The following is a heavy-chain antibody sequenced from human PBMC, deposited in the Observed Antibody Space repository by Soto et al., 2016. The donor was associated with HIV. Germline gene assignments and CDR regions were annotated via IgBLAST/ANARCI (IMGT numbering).Heavy chain of an antibody. CDR3: ARGHYYYDTNYFDY. CDR1: GFTFSSYG. CDR2: LSYDGNNK. D-gene: IGHD3-22*01. J-gene: IGHJ4*02. Sequence: VQLVESGGGVVQPGRSLRLSCAASGFTFSSYGMHWVRQAPGKGLEWVAVLSYDGNNKYYADSVKGRFTISRDNSNNTLYVHINSLRPEDTAVYYCARGHYYYDTNYFDYWGQGTLVTSPQ. V-gene: IGHV3-30*19.